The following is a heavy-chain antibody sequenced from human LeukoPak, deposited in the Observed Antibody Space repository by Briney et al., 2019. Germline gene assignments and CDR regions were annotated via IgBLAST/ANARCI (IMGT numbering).Heavy chain of an antibody. CDR1: GFTFSSYG. J-gene: IGHJ5*02. CDR3: AKDLVYCSGGSCYSNWFDP. D-gene: IGHD2-15*01. V-gene: IGHV3-30*18. CDR2: ISYDGSTN. Sequence: PGGSLRLSCAASGFTFSSYGMPWVRQAPGKGLGWVAVISYDGSTNYYADTVKGRFTISRDNSKNTLYLQMNSLRAEDTAVYYCAKDLVYCSGGSCYSNWFDPWGQGTLVTVSS.